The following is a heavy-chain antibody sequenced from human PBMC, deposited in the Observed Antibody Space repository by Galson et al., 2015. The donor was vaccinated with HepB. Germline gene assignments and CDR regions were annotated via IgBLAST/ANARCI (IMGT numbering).Heavy chain of an antibody. CDR1: YA. CDR2: LIPIFGTT. D-gene: IGHD3-3*01. Sequence: YAISWVRQAPGQGLEWMGTLIPIFGTTNNPQKFQGRVAMTADESTSTAYMELSSLKSEDTAIYYCAKSRFLEWVGSSGKEYKYYAMDVWGRGTTVTVSS. J-gene: IGHJ6*02. V-gene: IGHV1-69*15. CDR3: AKSRFLEWVGSSGKEYKYYAMDV.